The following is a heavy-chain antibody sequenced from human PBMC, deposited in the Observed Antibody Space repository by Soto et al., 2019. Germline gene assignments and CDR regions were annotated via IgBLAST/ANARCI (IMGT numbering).Heavy chain of an antibody. Sequence: QVQLVESGGGVVQPGRSLRLSCAASGFTFSSYGMHWVRQAPGKGLEWVAVISYDGSNKYYAESVKGRFTISRDNSKNKLYQQMNSLRAEDTAVYYCAKYYDDFYAFDIWGQGTMVTVSS. CDR1: GFTFSSYG. D-gene: IGHD3-3*01. J-gene: IGHJ3*02. V-gene: IGHV3-30*18. CDR2: ISYDGSNK. CDR3: AKYYDDFYAFDI.